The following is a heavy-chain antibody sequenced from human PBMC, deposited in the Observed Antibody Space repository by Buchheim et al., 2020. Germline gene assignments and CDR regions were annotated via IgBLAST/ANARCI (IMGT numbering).Heavy chain of an antibody. V-gene: IGHV4-34*01. CDR2: INHSGST. Sequence: QVQLQQWGAGLLKPSETLSLTCAVYGGSFSGYYWSWIRQPPGKGLEWIGEINHSGSTNYNPSLKSRVTISVDTSKNQFSLNLSSVTAADTAVYYCAREARNYGGAFDIWGQGT. CDR1: GGSFSGYY. CDR3: AREARNYGGAFDI. J-gene: IGHJ3*02. D-gene: IGHD4-17*01.